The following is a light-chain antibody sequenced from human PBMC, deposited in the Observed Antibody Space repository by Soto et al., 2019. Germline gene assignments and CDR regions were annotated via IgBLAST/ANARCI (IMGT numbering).Light chain of an antibody. J-gene: IGKJ4*01. V-gene: IGKV1-5*03. CDR2: KSS. CDR1: QSVSIW. Sequence: DIQMTQSPSTLSASEGDRVTISCRASQSVSIWLAWYQQKPGRAPKLLIYKSSILESEVPSRFSGSGSGTEFTLTISSLQPDDFATYYCQQYDNLPPTFGGGTKVDIK. CDR3: QQYDNLPPT.